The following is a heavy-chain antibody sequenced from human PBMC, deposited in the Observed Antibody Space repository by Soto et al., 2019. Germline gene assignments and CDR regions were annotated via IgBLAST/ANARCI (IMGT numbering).Heavy chain of an antibody. CDR3: ARDRPSVDTAMAWGYYYYGMDV. J-gene: IGHJ6*02. CDR2: IYHSGST. V-gene: IGHV4-4*02. Sequence: SETLSLTCAVSGGSISSSNWWSWVRQPPGKGLEWIGEIYHSGSTNYNPSLKSRVTISVDKSKNQFSLKLSSVTAADTAVYYCARDRPSVDTAMAWGYYYYGMDVWGQGTTVTVYS. CDR1: GGSISSSNW. D-gene: IGHD5-18*01.